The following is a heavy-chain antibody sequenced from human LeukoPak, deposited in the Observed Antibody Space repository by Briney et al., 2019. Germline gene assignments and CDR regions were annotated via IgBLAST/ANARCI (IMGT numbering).Heavy chain of an antibody. V-gene: IGHV1-46*01. CDR1: GYTFTSNY. CDR3: ARDQEGFDY. Sequence: ASVSVSCKASGYTFTSNYIHWVRQAPGQGLEWMGMIYPRDGSTSYAQKFQGRVTVTRDTSTSTVYMELSGLRSEDTAEYYCARDQEGFDYWGQGTLVTVSS. CDR2: IYPRDGST. J-gene: IGHJ4*02.